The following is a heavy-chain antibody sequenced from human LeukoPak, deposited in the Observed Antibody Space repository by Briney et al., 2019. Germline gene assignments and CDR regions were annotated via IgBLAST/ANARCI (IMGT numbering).Heavy chain of an antibody. CDR2: ISSSSYI. V-gene: IGHV3-21*01. Sequence: GGSLRLSCAASGFTFSSYSMNWVRQAPGKGLEWVSCISSSSYIYYADSVKGRFTISRDNAKNSLYLQMNSLRAEDTAVYYCARVYYDSSGYDYWGQGTLVTVSS. D-gene: IGHD3-22*01. CDR3: ARVYYDSSGYDY. CDR1: GFTFSSYS. J-gene: IGHJ4*02.